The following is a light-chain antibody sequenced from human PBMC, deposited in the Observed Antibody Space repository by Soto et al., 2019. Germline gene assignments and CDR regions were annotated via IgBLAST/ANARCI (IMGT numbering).Light chain of an antibody. CDR2: KVS. CDR1: QSLVYSDGNTY. CDR3: MQGTHPFT. Sequence: DVVMTQSPLSLPVTLGQPASISCRSSQSLVYSDGNTYLNWFQQRPGQSPRRLIYKVSNRDSGVPDRFSGSGSGTDFTLKISRVEPEDVGVYYCMQGTHPFTFGQGTRLEIK. J-gene: IGKJ5*01. V-gene: IGKV2-30*01.